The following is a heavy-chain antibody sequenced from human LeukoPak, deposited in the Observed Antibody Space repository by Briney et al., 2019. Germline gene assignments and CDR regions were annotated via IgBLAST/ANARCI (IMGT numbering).Heavy chain of an antibody. CDR2: ISAGRSSM. D-gene: IGHD2-2*01. Sequence: GGSLRLSCAASGFTFSAYSMNWVRQAPGKGLEWVSFISAGRSSMHYADSAKGRFTISRDNARNSLFLQMNSLRVEDTGVYFCVRDAGSTSVRGDYWGQGALVTVPS. J-gene: IGHJ4*02. V-gene: IGHV3-48*04. CDR3: VRDAGSTSVRGDY. CDR1: GFTFSAYS.